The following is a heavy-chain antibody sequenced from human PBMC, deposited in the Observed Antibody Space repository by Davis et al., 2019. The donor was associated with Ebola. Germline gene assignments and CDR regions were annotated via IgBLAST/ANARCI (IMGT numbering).Heavy chain of an antibody. CDR3: ARAMVTMVSFAFDI. CDR1: GDPIRISSSYY. V-gene: IGHV4-61*05. J-gene: IGHJ3*02. D-gene: IGHD5-18*01. Sequence: SETLSLTCTVSGDPIRISSSYYWGWIRQPPGKGLEWIGEIYHSGTTNYNPSLKSRVTISVDKSKNQFSLKLSSVTAADTAVYYCARAMVTMVSFAFDIWGQGTVVTVSS. CDR2: IYHSGTT.